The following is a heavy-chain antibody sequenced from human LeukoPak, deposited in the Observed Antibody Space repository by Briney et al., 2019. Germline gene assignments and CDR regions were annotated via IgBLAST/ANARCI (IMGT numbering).Heavy chain of an antibody. CDR3: ARVSGWYEYYFDY. Sequence: SETLSLTCAVYGGSFSGYYWSWIRQPPGKGLEWIGEINHSGSTNYNPSLKSRVTISVDTSKNQFSLKLSSVTAADTAVYYCARVSGWYEYYFDYWGQGTLVTVSS. J-gene: IGHJ4*02. CDR1: GGSFSGYY. V-gene: IGHV4-34*01. D-gene: IGHD6-19*01. CDR2: INHSGST.